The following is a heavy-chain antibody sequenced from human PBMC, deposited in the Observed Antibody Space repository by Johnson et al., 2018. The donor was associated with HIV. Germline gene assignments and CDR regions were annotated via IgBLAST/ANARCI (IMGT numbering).Heavy chain of an antibody. J-gene: IGHJ3*02. D-gene: IGHD1-26*01. CDR3: ARDAPDSGSYHAFDI. CDR2: ISYDGDNK. Sequence: VQLVESGGGVVQPGRSLRLSCAASGFTFSSYTMHWVRQAPGKGLEWVAVISYDGDNKYYADSVKGRFTISRDNSKNTLYLQMNGLRAEDTAVYYCARDAPDSGSYHAFDIWGQGTMVTVSS. CDR1: GFTFSSYT. V-gene: IGHV3-30-3*01.